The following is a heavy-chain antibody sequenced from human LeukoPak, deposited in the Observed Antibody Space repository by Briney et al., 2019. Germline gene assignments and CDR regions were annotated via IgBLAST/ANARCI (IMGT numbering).Heavy chain of an antibody. V-gene: IGHV4-39*01. CDR1: GGSICINNYY. CDR2: IYYSGST. J-gene: IGHJ4*02. D-gene: IGHD3-3*01. CDR3: ARLPRYDFWS. Sequence: KPSETMSLTCTVSGGSICINNYYWRWTRQPPGKGLEWIGNIYYSGSTYYNPSLKSRVTISVDTSKNQFSLKLSSVTAADTAVYYYARLPRYDFWSWGQGTLVTVSS.